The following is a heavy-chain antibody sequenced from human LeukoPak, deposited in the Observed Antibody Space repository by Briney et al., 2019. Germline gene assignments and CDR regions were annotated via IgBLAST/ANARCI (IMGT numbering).Heavy chain of an antibody. V-gene: IGHV3-11*01. J-gene: IGHJ4*02. CDR1: GFTFSEYY. D-gene: IGHD6-19*01. Sequence: GGSLRLACAASGFTFSEYYMSWIRQAPGKGLEWVSDISSTADIVSYADFVLGRFTISRDNGDDSLSLQLNNLRAEDTAVYYCARETVAGAFDYWSQGTLVTVSS. CDR2: ISSTADIV. CDR3: ARETVAGAFDY.